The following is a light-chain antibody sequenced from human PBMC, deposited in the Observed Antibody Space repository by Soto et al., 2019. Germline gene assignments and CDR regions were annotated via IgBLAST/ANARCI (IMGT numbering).Light chain of an antibody. CDR2: AAS. CDR3: QQYNNWPRT. CDR1: KSINNN. V-gene: IGKV3-15*01. Sequence: EIVMTQSPATLSVSPGERATLSCRASKSINNNLAWYQQRPGQAPRLVINAASTRATGVPARFSGSGSGTEFTLTISSLQSEDFAVYYCQQYNNWPRTFGQGTKVDIK. J-gene: IGKJ1*01.